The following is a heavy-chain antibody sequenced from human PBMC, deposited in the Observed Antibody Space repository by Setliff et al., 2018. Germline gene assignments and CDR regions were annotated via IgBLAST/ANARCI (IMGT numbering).Heavy chain of an antibody. CDR2: VSYGGST. J-gene: IGHJ6*03. CDR3: ARTGTTYYYSCMDV. Sequence: TLSLPCAVSGAAISTYHWSWLRQPPGKGLEWIGYVSYGGSTKYNPSLESRVTISLDTPKNQFSLKLTSVTAADTAVYYCARTGTTYYYSCMDVWGEGTTVTVSS. V-gene: IGHV4-59*08. CDR1: GAAISTYH. D-gene: IGHD3-16*01.